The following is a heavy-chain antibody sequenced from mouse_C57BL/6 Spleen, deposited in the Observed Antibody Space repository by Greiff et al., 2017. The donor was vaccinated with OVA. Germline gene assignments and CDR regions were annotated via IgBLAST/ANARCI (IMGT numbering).Heavy chain of an antibody. CDR2: ISDGGSYT. V-gene: IGHV5-4*01. D-gene: IGHD4-1*01. CDR1: GFTFSSYA. J-gene: IGHJ3*01. Sequence: EVHLVESGGGLVKPGGSLKLSCAASGFTFSSYAMSWVRQTPEKRLECVATISDGGSYTYYPDNVKGRFTISRDNAKNNLYLQMSHLKSEDTAMYYCARGEDWDVFAYWGQGTLVTVSA. CDR3: ARGEDWDVFAY.